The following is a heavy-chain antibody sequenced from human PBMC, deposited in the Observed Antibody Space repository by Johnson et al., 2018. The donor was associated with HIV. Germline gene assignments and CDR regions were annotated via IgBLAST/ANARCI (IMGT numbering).Heavy chain of an antibody. CDR2: ISYHGGTK. V-gene: IGHV3-30*03. CDR1: GFTFGIYG. D-gene: IGHD3-10*01. CDR3: ARSIMGSGPFDI. J-gene: IGHJ3*02. Sequence: QVQLVESGGGVVQPGTSLRLSCAASGFTFGIYGMHWVRQAPGKGLEWVALISYHGGTKYSADSVKGRFSISRDNSENTVYLQMNSLRAEDTAVYYCARSIMGSGPFDIWGQGTMVTVSS.